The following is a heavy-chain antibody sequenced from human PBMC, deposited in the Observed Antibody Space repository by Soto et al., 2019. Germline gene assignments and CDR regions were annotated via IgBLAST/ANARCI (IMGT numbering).Heavy chain of an antibody. V-gene: IGHV3-15*01. Sequence: GGSLRLSCAASGFTFSNAWMSWVRQAPGKGLEWVGRIKSKTDGGTTDYAAPVKGRFTISRDDSKNTLYLQMNSLKTEDTAVYYCTTDYYDSSGYYYPSFDYWGQGTLVTVSS. D-gene: IGHD3-22*01. CDR2: IKSKTDGGTT. J-gene: IGHJ4*02. CDR3: TTDYYDSSGYYYPSFDY. CDR1: GFTFSNAW.